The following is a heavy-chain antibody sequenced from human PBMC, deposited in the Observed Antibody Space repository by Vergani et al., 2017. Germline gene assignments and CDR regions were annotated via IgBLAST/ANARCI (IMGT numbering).Heavy chain of an antibody. Sequence: EVQLVESGGGLVKPGGSLRLSCAASGFTFSSYSMNWVRQAPGKGLEWVSSISSSSSYIYYADSVKGRFTISRDNAKNSLYLQMNSLRAEDTAVYYCAREGLGRIMITFGGVDQAFDIWGQGTMVTVSS. J-gene: IGHJ3*02. V-gene: IGHV3-21*01. CDR1: GFTFSSYS. CDR3: AREGLGRIMITFGGVDQAFDI. CDR2: ISSSSSYI. D-gene: IGHD3-16*01.